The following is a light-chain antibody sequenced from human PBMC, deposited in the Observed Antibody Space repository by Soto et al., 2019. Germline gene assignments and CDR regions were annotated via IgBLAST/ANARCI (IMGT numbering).Light chain of an antibody. CDR2: DAS. CDR3: QQRSNWPLT. V-gene: IGKV3-11*01. Sequence: EIVLTQSPRTLSLSPGERATLSCRASQSLRSTSLAWYQQKPGQAPRLLIYDASNRATGIPARFSGSGSGTDFTLTISSLEPEDFAVYYCQQRSNWPLTFGGGTKVDIK. CDR1: QSLRSTS. J-gene: IGKJ4*01.